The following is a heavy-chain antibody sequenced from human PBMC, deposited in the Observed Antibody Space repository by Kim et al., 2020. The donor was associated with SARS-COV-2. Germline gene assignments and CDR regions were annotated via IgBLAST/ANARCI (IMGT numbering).Heavy chain of an antibody. D-gene: IGHD3-22*01. V-gene: IGHV1-3*01. CDR3: AGAGVVVRGFDY. Sequence: KESQKFQGSVTITRDTAASTAYMELSSLRSEDTAVYYCAGAGVVVRGFDYWGQGTLVTVSS. J-gene: IGHJ4*02.